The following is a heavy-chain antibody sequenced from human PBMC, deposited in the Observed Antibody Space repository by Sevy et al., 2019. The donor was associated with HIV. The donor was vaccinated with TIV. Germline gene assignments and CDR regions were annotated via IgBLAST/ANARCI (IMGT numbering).Heavy chain of an antibody. V-gene: IGHV3-7*01. CDR3: AREGSYGDYMLSYYYGMDV. Sequence: GASLRLSCAASGFSFRSYWMTWVRQAPGKGLEWVASIYQDGSEKYYMDSVKGRFTVSRDNAKNSLFLQMNSLRVEDTAVYYCAREGSYGDYMLSYYYGMDVWGQGTTVTVSS. CDR2: IYQDGSEK. D-gene: IGHD4-17*01. J-gene: IGHJ6*02. CDR1: GFSFRSYW.